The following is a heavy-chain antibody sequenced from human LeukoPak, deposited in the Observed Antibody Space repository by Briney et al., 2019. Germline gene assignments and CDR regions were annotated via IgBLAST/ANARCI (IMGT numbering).Heavy chain of an antibody. CDR2: ISTGGGST. D-gene: IGHD3-10*01. V-gene: IGHV3-23*01. Sequence: GGSLRLSCAASGFTFSKYVMRWFRQAPGKGLEWFSAISTGGGSTYYAASVKGRFTISRDNSKNTLYLQMNSLRAEDTAVYYCAKDARAYGSGPLDYWGQGTLVTVSS. CDR3: AKDARAYGSGPLDY. J-gene: IGHJ4*02. CDR1: GFTFSKYV.